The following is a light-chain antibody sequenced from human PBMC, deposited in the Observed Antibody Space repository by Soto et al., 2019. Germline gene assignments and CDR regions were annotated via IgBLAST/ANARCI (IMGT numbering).Light chain of an antibody. V-gene: IGKV3-15*01. Sequence: ETVMTQSPATLSVSPGERATLSCRASQSVNSDLAWYQKKPGQAPRLLIYDASTRATGIPARFSGGGSGTEFTLTISSLQSQVFAVYSCQHHNNWPRTFGQGTKVEIK. CDR3: QHHNNWPRT. CDR2: DAS. J-gene: IGKJ1*01. CDR1: QSVNSD.